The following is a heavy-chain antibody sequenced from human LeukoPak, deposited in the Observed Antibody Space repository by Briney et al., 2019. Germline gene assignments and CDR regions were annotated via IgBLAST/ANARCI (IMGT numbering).Heavy chain of an antibody. D-gene: IGHD6-6*01. CDR2: ISGSGGST. CDR3: AKPPYSSSSFDY. J-gene: IGHJ4*02. V-gene: IGHV3-23*01. CDR1: GFTFSSYT. Sequence: GGSLRLSCAASGFTFSSYTMSWVRQAPGKGLEWASAISGSGGSTYYADSVKGRFTISRDNSKNTLYLQMNSLRAEDTAVYYCAKPPYSSSSFDYWGQGTLVTVSS.